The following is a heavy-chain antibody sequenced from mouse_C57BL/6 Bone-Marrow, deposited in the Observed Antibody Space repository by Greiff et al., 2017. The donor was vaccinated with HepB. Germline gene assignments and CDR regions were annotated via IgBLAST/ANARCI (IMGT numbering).Heavy chain of an antibody. CDR3: ARSNYYGSSLYAMDY. CDR1: GYTFTSYW. D-gene: IGHD1-1*01. CDR2: INPSSGYT. V-gene: IGHV1-7*01. J-gene: IGHJ4*01. Sequence: VQLKESGAALAKPGASVKLSCKASGYTFTSYWMHWVKQRPGQGLEWIGYINPSSGYTKYNQKFKDKATLTADKFSSTAYMQLSSLTDEDSAVYYCARSNYYGSSLYAMDYWGEGTSVTVSS.